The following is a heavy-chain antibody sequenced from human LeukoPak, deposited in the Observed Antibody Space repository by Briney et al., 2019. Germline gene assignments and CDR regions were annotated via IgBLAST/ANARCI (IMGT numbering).Heavy chain of an antibody. D-gene: IGHD3-22*01. Sequence: GGSLRLSCAASGFTFSSYAMHWVRQVPGKGLEWVAVISYDGSNKYYADSVKGRFTISRDNSKNTLYLQMNSLRAEDTAVYYCARVPGYDSSGYFDYWGQGTLVTVSS. CDR3: ARVPGYDSSGYFDY. CDR1: GFTFSSYA. CDR2: ISYDGSNK. V-gene: IGHV3-30-3*01. J-gene: IGHJ4*02.